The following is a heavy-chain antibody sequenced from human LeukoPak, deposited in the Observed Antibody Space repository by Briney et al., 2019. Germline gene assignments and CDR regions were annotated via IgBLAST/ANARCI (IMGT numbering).Heavy chain of an antibody. V-gene: IGHV5-51*01. CDR1: GCSFSTYW. CDR2: IYPGDSDT. D-gene: IGHD5-12*01. CDR3: ARSAYSGFAVDY. Sequence: PGESLKISCKGSGCSFSTYWIAWVRQMPGKDLEWMGIIYPGDSDTRYSPSFQGQVTFSAAKSISTAYLQWSSLKASDTAIYYCARSAYSGFAVDYWGQGTQVTVSS. J-gene: IGHJ4*02.